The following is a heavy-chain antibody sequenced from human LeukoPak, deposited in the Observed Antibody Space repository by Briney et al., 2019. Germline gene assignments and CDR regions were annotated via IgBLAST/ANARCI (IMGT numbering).Heavy chain of an antibody. J-gene: IGHJ4*02. D-gene: IGHD2-21*02. V-gene: IGHV4-61*02. CDR3: ARDPDGDYDSYSFDY. CDR2: FHTSGST. Sequence: PSETLSLTCTVSGGSISSGSYYWSWIRQPAGKGLEWIGRFHTSGSTYYNPSLRSRVTISVDTSQNQFSLKLGSVTAADTAVYYCARDPDGDYDSYSFDYWGQGILVTVSS. CDR1: GGSISSGSYY.